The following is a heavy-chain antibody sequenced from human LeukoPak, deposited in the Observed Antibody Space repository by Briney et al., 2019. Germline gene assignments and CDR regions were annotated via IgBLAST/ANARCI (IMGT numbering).Heavy chain of an antibody. J-gene: IGHJ4*02. CDR3: AKSIGGVGVVAADY. Sequence: GGSLRLSCAASGFTFSTYAMTWVRQAPGKGLEWVSVISGSGGSTYYADSVKGRFTLSRDNSKNTIYLQMNSLRAEDTAVYYCAKSIGGVGVVAADYWGQGTLVTVSS. D-gene: IGHD2-15*01. CDR2: ISGSGGST. CDR1: GFTFSTYA. V-gene: IGHV3-23*01.